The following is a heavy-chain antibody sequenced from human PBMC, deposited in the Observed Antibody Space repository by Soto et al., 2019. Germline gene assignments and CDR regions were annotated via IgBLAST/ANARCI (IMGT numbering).Heavy chain of an antibody. D-gene: IGHD2-15*01. J-gene: IGHJ5*02. CDR3: AKWVAATPNWFDP. CDR1: TFTFSTYA. CDR2: ISGSGAST. Sequence: GGSLRLSCAASTFTFSTYAMSWVRQAPGRGLEWVSSISGSGASTYYADSVKGRFTISRDNSKSIVFLQMTSLRAEDTAIYYCAKWVAATPNWFDPWGQGTLVTVS. V-gene: IGHV3-23*01.